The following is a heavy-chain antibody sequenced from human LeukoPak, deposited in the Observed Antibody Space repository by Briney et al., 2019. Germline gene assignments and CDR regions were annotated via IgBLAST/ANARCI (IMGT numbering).Heavy chain of an antibody. V-gene: IGHV3-23*01. Sequence: GSLRLSCAASGFTFSSSSMSWVRQAPGKGLEWVSVISGSGGSTDYADSVKGRFTISRDNSKNTLYLQMNSLRAEDTAVYYCAKGSGWYVWGQGTLVTVS. J-gene: IGHJ4*02. CDR3: AKGSGWYV. D-gene: IGHD6-19*01. CDR2: ISGSGGST. CDR1: GFTFSSSS.